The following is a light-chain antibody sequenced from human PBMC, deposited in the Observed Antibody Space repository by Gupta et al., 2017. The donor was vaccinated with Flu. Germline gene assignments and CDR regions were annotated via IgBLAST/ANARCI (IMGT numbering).Light chain of an antibody. Sequence: SGGDIVTITCQASQDITSFSTWYQQKPGKAPKLLIYDASYLETGVPSRFSGSGSGTDFTLTISSMQPEDVATYYCQQNGSFPPGLTFGHGTKLEIK. CDR3: QQNGSFPPGLT. CDR1: QDITSF. J-gene: IGKJ2*01. CDR2: DAS. V-gene: IGKV1-33*01.